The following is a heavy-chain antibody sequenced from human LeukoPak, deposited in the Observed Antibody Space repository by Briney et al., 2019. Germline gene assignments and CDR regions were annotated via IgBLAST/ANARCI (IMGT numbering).Heavy chain of an antibody. CDR3: ARSGLPGIAVAADFDY. CDR2: ITSSGSII. V-gene: IGHV3-48*03. D-gene: IGHD6-19*01. Sequence: GGSLRLSGAASGFTFSSYEMNWVRQAPGKGLEWVSYITSSGSIIYYADSVKGRFTISRDNAKNSLFLQMNSLRAEDTAVYYCARSGLPGIAVAADFDYWGQGTLVTVSS. J-gene: IGHJ4*02. CDR1: GFTFSSYE.